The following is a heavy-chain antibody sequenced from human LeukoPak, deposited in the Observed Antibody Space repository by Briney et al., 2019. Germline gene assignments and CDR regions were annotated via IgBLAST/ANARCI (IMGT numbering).Heavy chain of an antibody. CDR3: ARHFSDNSWEFGSAFVI. CDR1: GGSISSYY. Sequence: PSETLSLTCTVSGGSISSYYWSWIRQPPGKGLEWIGYIYYSGSANYNPSLKSRVTISVDTSKNQFSLKLNSLTAADTAAYYCARHFSDNSWEFGSAFVIWGQGTMVTVSS. V-gene: IGHV4-59*01. J-gene: IGHJ3*02. CDR2: IYYSGSA. D-gene: IGHD3-10*01.